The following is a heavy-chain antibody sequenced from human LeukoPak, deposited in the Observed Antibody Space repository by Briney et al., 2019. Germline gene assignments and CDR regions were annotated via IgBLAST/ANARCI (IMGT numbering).Heavy chain of an antibody. V-gene: IGHV5-51*01. Sequence: GESLKISCKGSGYSFTSHWIGWVRQMPGKGLEWMGIIYPGDSDTRYSPSFQGQVTISADKSISTAYLQWSSLKASDTAMYYCARRYYDILTGLGAFDIWGQGTMVTVSS. J-gene: IGHJ3*02. CDR1: GYSFTSHW. D-gene: IGHD3-9*01. CDR2: IYPGDSDT. CDR3: ARRYYDILTGLGAFDI.